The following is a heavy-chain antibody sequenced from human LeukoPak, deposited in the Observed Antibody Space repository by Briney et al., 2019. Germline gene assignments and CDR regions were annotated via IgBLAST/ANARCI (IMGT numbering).Heavy chain of an antibody. CDR3: ARVGISEAFDI. Sequence: SETLPLTCTVSGGSISSYYWSWIRQPPGKGLEWIGYIYYSGSTNYNPSLKSRVTISVDTSKNQFSLKLSSVTAADTAVYYCARVGISEAFDIWGQGTMVTVSS. CDR2: IYYSGST. CDR1: GGSISSYY. V-gene: IGHV4-59*01. J-gene: IGHJ3*02. D-gene: IGHD2-21*01.